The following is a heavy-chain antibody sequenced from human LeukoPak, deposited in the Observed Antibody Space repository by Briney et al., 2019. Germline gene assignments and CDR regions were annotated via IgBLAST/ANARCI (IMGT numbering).Heavy chain of an antibody. D-gene: IGHD2-2*01. V-gene: IGHV1-69*13. Sequence: SVKVSCKASGGTFSSYAISWVRQAPGQGLEWMGGIIPIFGTANYAQKSQGRVTITADESTSTAYMELSSLRSEDTAVYYCAKDTYPVVPAASVAFDIWGQGTMVTVSS. J-gene: IGHJ3*02. CDR2: IIPIFGTA. CDR3: AKDTYPVVPAASVAFDI. CDR1: GGTFSSYA.